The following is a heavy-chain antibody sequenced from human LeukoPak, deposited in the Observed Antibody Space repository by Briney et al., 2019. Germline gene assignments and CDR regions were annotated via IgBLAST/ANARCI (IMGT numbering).Heavy chain of an antibody. D-gene: IGHD3-9*01. CDR1: GFTFSTCA. CDR3: ANDMTGPVDS. CDR2: INTDGSTT. J-gene: IGHJ4*02. Sequence: GGSLRLSCAASGFTFSTCAMHWVRQAPGKGLVWVARINTDGSTTNYADSVKGRFTISRDNAKNTLYLQMNSLRAEDTAVYHCANDMTGPVDSWGQGTLVTVSS. V-gene: IGHV3-74*01.